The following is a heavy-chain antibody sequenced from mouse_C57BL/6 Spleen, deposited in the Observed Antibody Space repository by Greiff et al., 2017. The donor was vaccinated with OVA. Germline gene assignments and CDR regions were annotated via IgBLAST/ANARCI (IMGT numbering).Heavy chain of an antibody. Sequence: EVQLQQSGPVLVKPGASVTMSCKASGYTFTDYYMNWVKQSHGKSLEWIGVINPYNGGTSYNQKFKGKATLTVDKSSSTAYMELNSLTSEDSAVYYCARHSLSAQATTWFAYWGQGTLVTVSA. V-gene: IGHV1-19*01. D-gene: IGHD3-2*02. CDR1: GYTFTDYY. J-gene: IGHJ3*01. CDR2: INPYNGGT. CDR3: ARHSLSAQATTWFAY.